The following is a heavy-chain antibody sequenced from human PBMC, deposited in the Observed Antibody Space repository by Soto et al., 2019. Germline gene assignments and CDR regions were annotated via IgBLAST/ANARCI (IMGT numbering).Heavy chain of an antibody. Sequence: PGESLKISCKGSGYSFTSYWIGWVRQMPGKGLEWMGIIYPGDSDTRYSPSFQGQVTISADKSISTAYLQWSSLKASDTAMYYCGRHGRYYGSGSYYTGYYYYMDVWGKGTTVTVSS. CDR3: GRHGRYYGSGSYYTGYYYYMDV. CDR2: IYPGDSDT. J-gene: IGHJ6*03. CDR1: GYSFTSYW. D-gene: IGHD3-10*01. V-gene: IGHV5-51*01.